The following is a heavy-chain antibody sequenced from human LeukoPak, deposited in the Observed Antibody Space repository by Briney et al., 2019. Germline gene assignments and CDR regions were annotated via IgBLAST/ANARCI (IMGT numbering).Heavy chain of an antibody. CDR1: GGSICSGSYY. J-gene: IGHJ6*03. CDR2: IYTSGST. D-gene: IGHD2-21*01. Sequence: SQTLSLTCTVSGGSICSGSYYRSWIRQPAGKGLEWIGRIYTSGSTNYNPSLKSRVTISVDTSKNQFSLKLSSVTAADTAVYYCARVIASYYYYMDVWGKGTTVTVSS. CDR3: ARVIASYYYYMDV. V-gene: IGHV4-61*02.